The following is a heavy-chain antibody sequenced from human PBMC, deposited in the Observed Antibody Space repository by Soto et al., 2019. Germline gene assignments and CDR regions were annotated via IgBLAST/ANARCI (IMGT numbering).Heavy chain of an antibody. J-gene: IGHJ6*02. V-gene: IGHV3-15*07. CDR3: TTDYFDNYLYYYYGMDV. D-gene: IGHD3-9*01. CDR1: GFTFSNAW. Sequence: GGSLRLSCAAPGFTFSNAWMNWVRQAPGKGLEWVGRIKSKTDGGTTDYAAPVKGRFTISRDDSKNTLYLQMNSLKTEDTAVYYCTTDYFDNYLYYYYGMDVWGQGTTVTVSS. CDR2: IKSKTDGGTT.